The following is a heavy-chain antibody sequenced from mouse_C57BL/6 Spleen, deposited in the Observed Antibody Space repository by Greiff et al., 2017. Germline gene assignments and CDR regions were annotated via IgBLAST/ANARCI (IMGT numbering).Heavy chain of an antibody. CDR2: ISDGGSYT. CDR3: ARVYGNYGAMDY. D-gene: IGHD2-1*01. J-gene: IGHJ4*01. CDR1: GFTFSSYA. V-gene: IGHV5-4*03. Sequence: EVMLVESGGGLVKPGGSLKLSCAASGFTFSSYAMSWVRQTPEKRLEWVATISDGGSYTYYPDNVKGRFTISRDNAKNNLYLQMSHLKSEDTAMYYCARVYGNYGAMDYWGQGTSVTVSS.